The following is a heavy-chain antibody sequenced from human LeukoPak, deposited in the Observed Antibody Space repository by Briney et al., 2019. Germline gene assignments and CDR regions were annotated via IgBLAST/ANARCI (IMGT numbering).Heavy chain of an antibody. V-gene: IGHV3-23*01. J-gene: IGHJ4*02. D-gene: IGHD3-22*01. CDR1: GFTFSSYA. Sequence: PGGSLRLSCAASGFTFSSYAMSWVRQAPGKGLECVSANGGGGVSTFYADSVKGRFTISRDNSKNTLYLQMNSLRAEDTAVYYCAKRNYYDSSGYYYDYWGQGTLVTVSS. CDR3: AKRNYYDSSGYYYDY. CDR2: NGGGGVST.